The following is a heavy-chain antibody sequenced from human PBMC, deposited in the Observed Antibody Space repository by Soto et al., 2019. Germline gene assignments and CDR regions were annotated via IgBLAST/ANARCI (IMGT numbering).Heavy chain of an antibody. Sequence: EVQLVESGGGLVQPGGSLRLSCAASGFTFDDYAMHWVRQAPGKGLEWVSGINWNSDTIGYADSVKGRFTVSRDNAKGSLLLQMSSLRAEDTVVYFCAMSNSNDLYYHFESWGQGTPVTVSS. CDR2: INWNSDTI. J-gene: IGHJ4*02. CDR1: GFTFDDYA. V-gene: IGHV3-9*01. CDR3: AMSNSNDLYYHFES. D-gene: IGHD3-22*01.